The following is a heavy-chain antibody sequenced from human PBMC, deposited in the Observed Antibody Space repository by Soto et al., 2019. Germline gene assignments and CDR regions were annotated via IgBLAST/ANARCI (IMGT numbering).Heavy chain of an antibody. J-gene: IGHJ4*02. CDR3: AKALATIPHYFDY. D-gene: IGHD5-12*01. Sequence: GGSLRLSCAASGFTFSSYAMSWVRQAPGKGLEWVSAISGSGGSTYYADSVKGRFNISRDNSKNTLYLQMNSLRAEDTVVYYCAKALATIPHYFDYWGQGTLVTVSS. CDR2: ISGSGGST. V-gene: IGHV3-23*01. CDR1: GFTFSSYA.